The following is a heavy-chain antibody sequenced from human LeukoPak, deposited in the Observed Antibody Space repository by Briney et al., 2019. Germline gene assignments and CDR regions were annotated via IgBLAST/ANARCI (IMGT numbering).Heavy chain of an antibody. Sequence: PGGSLRLSCAASGFTSSNYWMSSVRQAPGKGLEWVANIKQDGSEKYYVDSVKGRFTISRDDDKNSLYLQMNSLRAEDTAVYYCARAQSGAFDIWGQGTMVTVSS. CDR1: GFTSSNYW. CDR3: ARAQSGAFDI. V-gene: IGHV3-7*01. CDR2: IKQDGSEK. J-gene: IGHJ3*02.